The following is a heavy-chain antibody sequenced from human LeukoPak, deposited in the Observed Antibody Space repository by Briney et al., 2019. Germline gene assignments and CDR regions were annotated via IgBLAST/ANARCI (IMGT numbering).Heavy chain of an antibody. CDR1: GGSFSGYY. D-gene: IGHD6-13*01. V-gene: IGHV4-34*01. Sequence: SETLSLTCAVYGGSFSGYYWGWIRQPPGKGLEWIGSIYYSGSTYYNPSLKSRVTISVDTSKNQFSLKLSSVTAADTAVYYCARDGRIAEGMDVWGKGTTVTVSS. CDR2: IYYSGST. CDR3: ARDGRIAEGMDV. J-gene: IGHJ6*04.